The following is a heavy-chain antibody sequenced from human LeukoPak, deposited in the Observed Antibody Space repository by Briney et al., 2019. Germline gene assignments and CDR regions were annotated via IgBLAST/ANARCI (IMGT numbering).Heavy chain of an antibody. V-gene: IGHV3-43*02. CDR2: ISGDGGDT. J-gene: IGHJ4*02. CDR3: AKVRGYSDY. D-gene: IGHD5-12*01. CDR1: VFTFDDYA. Sequence: GGSLRLSCAASVFTFDDYAMHCVRQAPEKGLEWVCLISGDGGDTFYADSVKGRFTISRDNSKNSLYLQMNSLRTEDTALYYCAKVRGYSDYWGQGTLVTVSS.